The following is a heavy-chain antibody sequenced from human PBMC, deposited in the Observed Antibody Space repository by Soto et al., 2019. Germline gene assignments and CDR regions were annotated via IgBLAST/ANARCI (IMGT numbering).Heavy chain of an antibody. CDR3: ARDWGGLGY. V-gene: IGHV3-7*03. J-gene: IGHJ4*02. D-gene: IGHD3-10*01. CDR2: IIKDGSEK. CDR1: VFTFGTYL. Sequence: PRGSLPLACASSVFTFGTYLMTWVRQAPGKGLEWVANIIKDGSEKSYVDSVKGRFTISRDNAKNSLYLEMNSLRVEDTAVYYCARDWGGLGYWGQGTMVTVSS.